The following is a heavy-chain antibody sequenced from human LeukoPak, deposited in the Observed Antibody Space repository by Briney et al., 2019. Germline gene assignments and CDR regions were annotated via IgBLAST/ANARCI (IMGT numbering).Heavy chain of an antibody. CDR2: ISSSSSYI. J-gene: IGHJ3*02. CDR1: GFTFSSYS. D-gene: IGHD6-6*01. Sequence: PGGSLRLSCAASGFTFSSYSMNWVRQAPGKGLEWVSSISSSSSYIYYADSVKGRFTISRDNAKNSLYLQMNSLRAEDTAVYYCARGVEQLAHYAFDIWGQGTMVTVSS. CDR3: ARGVEQLAHYAFDI. V-gene: IGHV3-21*01.